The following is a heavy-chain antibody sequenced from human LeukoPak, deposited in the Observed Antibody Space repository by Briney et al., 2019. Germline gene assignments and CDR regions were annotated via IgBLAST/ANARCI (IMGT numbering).Heavy chain of an antibody. D-gene: IGHD4-23*01. Sequence: SVKVSCKASGGTFSSYAISWVRQAPGQGLEWMGGIIPIFGTANYAQKFQGRVTITTDESTSTAYMELSSLRSEDTAVYYCASSYGGIYYYYYMDVWGKGTTVTVSS. J-gene: IGHJ6*03. CDR2: IIPIFGTA. CDR3: ASSYGGIYYYYYMDV. V-gene: IGHV1-69*05. CDR1: GGTFSSYA.